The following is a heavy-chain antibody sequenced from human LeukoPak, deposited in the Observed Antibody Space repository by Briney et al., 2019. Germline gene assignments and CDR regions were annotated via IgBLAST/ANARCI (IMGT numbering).Heavy chain of an antibody. CDR2: INHSGST. J-gene: IGHJ4*02. V-gene: IGHV4-34*01. CDR1: GGSFSGYY. CDR3: ARRPLGFLDPGFDY. Sequence: PSETLSLTCAVYGGSFSGYYWSWIRQPPGKGLEWIGEINHSGSTNYNPSLKSRVTISVDTSKNQFSLKLSSVTAADTAVYYCARRPLGFLDPGFDYWGQGTLVTVSS. D-gene: IGHD3/OR15-3a*01.